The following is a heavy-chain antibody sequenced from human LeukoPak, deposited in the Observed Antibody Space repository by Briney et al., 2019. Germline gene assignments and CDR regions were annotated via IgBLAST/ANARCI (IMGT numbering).Heavy chain of an antibody. CDR3: ASLINDYSNYHYFDY. Sequence: SETLSLTCAVYGGSFSGYYWSWIRQPPGKGLEWIGEINHSGSTNYNPSLKSRVTISVDTSKNQFSLKLSSVTAADTAVYYCASLINDYSNYHYFDYWGQGTLVTVSS. CDR2: INHSGST. D-gene: IGHD4-11*01. V-gene: IGHV4-34*01. J-gene: IGHJ4*02. CDR1: GGSFSGYY.